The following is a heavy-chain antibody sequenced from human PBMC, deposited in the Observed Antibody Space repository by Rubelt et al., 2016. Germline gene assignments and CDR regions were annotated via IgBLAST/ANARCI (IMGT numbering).Heavy chain of an antibody. CDR2: INHSGSA. CDR3: AREEGWQQPIGY. CDR1: GGSFSGYY. J-gene: IGHJ4*01. V-gene: IGHV4-34*01. D-gene: IGHD6-13*01. Sequence: QVQLQQWGAGLLKPSETLSLTCAVFGGSFSGYYWTWIRQPPGKGLEWIGEINHSGSANYNLSLKSRLTISVDTSKNQFSRKLTSVTAADTSVYYGAREEGWQQPIGYWGQGALVTVSS.